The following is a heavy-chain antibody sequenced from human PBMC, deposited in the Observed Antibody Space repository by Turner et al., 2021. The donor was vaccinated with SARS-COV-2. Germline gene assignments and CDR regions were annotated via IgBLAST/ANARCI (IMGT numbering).Heavy chain of an antibody. CDR2: INHSGST. CDR1: GGSFSGYF. Sequence: QVQLQKWGAGLLKPSETLSLPCAVYGGSFSGYFWTWIRQPPGKGLEWIGEINHSGSTNYNPSLKSRVTISVDTSKNQFSLKLSSVTAADTAVYYCARGQGWLQPPFGYWGQGTLVTVSS. J-gene: IGHJ4*02. D-gene: IGHD3-3*01. V-gene: IGHV4-34*01. CDR3: ARGQGWLQPPFGY.